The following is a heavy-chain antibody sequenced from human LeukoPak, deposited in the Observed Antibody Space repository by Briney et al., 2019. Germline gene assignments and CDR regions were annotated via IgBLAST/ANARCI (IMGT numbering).Heavy chain of an antibody. J-gene: IGHJ3*01. D-gene: IGHD6-6*01. Sequence: PGGSLRLSCVFSGFTFSNYWMSWVRQAPGKGLEWVANIKQDESEEHYVDSVKGRFTISRDNAKNSLYLQINSLRAEDTAVYYCARSSYSSSSSVWGQGTMVTVSS. CDR2: IKQDESEE. V-gene: IGHV3-7*03. CDR1: GFTFSNYW. CDR3: ARSSYSSSSSV.